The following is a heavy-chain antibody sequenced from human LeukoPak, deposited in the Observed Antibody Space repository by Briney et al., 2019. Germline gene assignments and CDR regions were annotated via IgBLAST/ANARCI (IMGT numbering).Heavy chain of an antibody. V-gene: IGHV3-30*18. CDR1: GFTFSSYG. D-gene: IGHD2-8*01. J-gene: IGHJ4*02. CDR2: ISYDGSNK. Sequence: PGRSLRLSCAASGFTFSSYGMHWVRQASGKGLEWVAFISYDGSNKYYAESVKGRFTISRDNSKNTLYLQMNSLRAEDAAVFYCVKDCTNGVCIDYWGQGTLVTVSS. CDR3: VKDCTNGVCIDY.